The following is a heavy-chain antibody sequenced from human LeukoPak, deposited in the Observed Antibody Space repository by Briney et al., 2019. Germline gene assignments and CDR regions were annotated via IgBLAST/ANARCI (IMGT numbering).Heavy chain of an antibody. CDR1: GGSFSGYY. CDR2: INHSGST. J-gene: IGHJ4*02. CDR3: ARQQWLVSTVYYFDY. D-gene: IGHD6-19*01. V-gene: IGHV4-34*01. Sequence: SETLSLTCAVYGGSFSGYYWSWIRQPPGKGLEWIGEINHSGSTNYNPSLKSRVTISIDTSKNQFSLKLSSVTAADTAVYYCARQQWLVSTVYYFDYWGQGTLVAVSS.